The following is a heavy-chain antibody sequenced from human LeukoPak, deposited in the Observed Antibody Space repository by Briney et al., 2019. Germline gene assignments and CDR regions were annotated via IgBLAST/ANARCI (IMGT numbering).Heavy chain of an antibody. CDR3: VRDLGGNYSFDC. D-gene: IGHD1-26*01. Sequence: PSETLSLTCTVSGGSISSGDYYWTWIRQPPGKGLEWIGYIHYSGSTNYNPSLKSRVTISLDTSRNQFSLKLSSVTAADTAVYYCVRDLGGNYSFDCWGQGTLVTVSS. J-gene: IGHJ4*02. CDR1: GGSISSGDYY. V-gene: IGHV4-61*08. CDR2: IHYSGST.